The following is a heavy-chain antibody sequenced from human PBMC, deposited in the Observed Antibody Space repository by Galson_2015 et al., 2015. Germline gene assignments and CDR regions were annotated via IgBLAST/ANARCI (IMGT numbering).Heavy chain of an antibody. CDR2: IKHSGST. CDR3: ARAHYDSSGPYSEYIEH. J-gene: IGHJ1*01. D-gene: IGHD3-22*01. CDR1: GGSFSGYY. V-gene: IGHV4-34*01. Sequence: SETLSLTCAVYGGSFSGYYWTWIRQPPGKGLEWIGEIKHSGSTNYNSSLKSRVTISVDTSKNQFSLKLSSVTAADTAVYYCARAHYDSSGPYSEYIEHWGQGTLVTVSS.